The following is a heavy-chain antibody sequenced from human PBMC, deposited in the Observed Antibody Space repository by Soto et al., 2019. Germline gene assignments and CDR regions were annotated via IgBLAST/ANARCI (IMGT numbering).Heavy chain of an antibody. Sequence: PVGSLRLSCAASGFIFRNYWMSWVRQAPGKGLEWVANIKQDGGQKYYVDSVKGRFTISRDNARNSLYLQINSLRAEDTAMYYCARIGYSSSSLDYWGLGTLVTV. D-gene: IGHD6-6*01. CDR2: IKQDGGQK. V-gene: IGHV3-7*03. CDR3: ARIGYSSSSLDY. J-gene: IGHJ4*02. CDR1: GFIFRNYW.